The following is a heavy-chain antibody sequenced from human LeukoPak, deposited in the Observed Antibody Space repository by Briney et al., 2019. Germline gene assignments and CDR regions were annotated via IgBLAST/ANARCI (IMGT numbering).Heavy chain of an antibody. CDR1: GFSFSTYA. CDR3: AKASELGRGYFDY. V-gene: IGHV3-23*01. D-gene: IGHD7-27*01. J-gene: IGHJ4*02. CDR2: ISGSGGST. Sequence: GGSLSLSCAASGFSFSTYAMSWVRQAPGKGLEWVSVISGSGGSTNYADSVKGRFTMSRDNSQNTLYLQMNSLRAEDTAVYYCAKASELGRGYFDYWGQGTLVTVSS.